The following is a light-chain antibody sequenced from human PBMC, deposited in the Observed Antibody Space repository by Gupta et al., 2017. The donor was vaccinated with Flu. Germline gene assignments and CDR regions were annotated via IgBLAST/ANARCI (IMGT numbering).Light chain of an antibody. J-gene: IGKJ1*01. CDR3: QQYYGGPRT. Sequence: DIVMTQSPDSLAVSLGERATINCKSSQSVLYSSNNKNYLAWYQQKPGQPPKLLIYWASTRESGVPDRFSGSGSGTDFTLTISSLQAEDVAIYYCQQYYGGPRTFGQGTKVEAK. V-gene: IGKV4-1*01. CDR2: WAS. CDR1: QSVLYSSNNKNY.